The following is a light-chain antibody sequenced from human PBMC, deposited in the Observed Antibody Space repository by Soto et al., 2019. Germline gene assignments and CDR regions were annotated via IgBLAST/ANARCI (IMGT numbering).Light chain of an antibody. Sequence: EMEITQSPVTLSLSLGERATLSCWASQSVSRGVAWYQQKPGQAPRLLIYAASTRATGVPVRFSGGGSGTEFSLTISGLQSEDSAIYYCQQYNIWPRWTFGQGTKV. CDR2: AAS. J-gene: IGKJ1*01. V-gene: IGKV3-15*01. CDR3: QQYNIWPRWT. CDR1: QSVSRG.